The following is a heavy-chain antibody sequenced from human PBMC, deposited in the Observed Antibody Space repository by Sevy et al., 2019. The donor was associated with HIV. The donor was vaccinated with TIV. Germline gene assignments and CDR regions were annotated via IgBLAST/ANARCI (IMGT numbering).Heavy chain of an antibody. D-gene: IGHD2-21*01. CDR1: RFTFSTYA. Sequence: GGSLRLSCAASRFTFSTYAMHWVRQAPGKGLEWVAVISYDGSTEYYADSVKGRFTISRDNSKNTLYLQLNTLRVEDTAVYYCARDSGYDPCFVVGAYWGQGTLVTVSS. V-gene: IGHV3-30-3*01. CDR3: ARDSGYDPCFVVGAY. J-gene: IGHJ4*02. CDR2: ISYDGSTE.